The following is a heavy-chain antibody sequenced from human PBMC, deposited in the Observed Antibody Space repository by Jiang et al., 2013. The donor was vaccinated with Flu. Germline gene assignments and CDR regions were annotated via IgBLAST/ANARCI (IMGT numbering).Heavy chain of an antibody. D-gene: IGHD4-23*01. Sequence: LLKPSETLSLTCAVYGGSFSGYYWSWIRQPPGKGLEWIGEINHSGSTNYNPSLKSRVTISVDTSENQFSLKLSSVTAADTAVYYCARGKMRYRNSLALKFDYWGQGTLVTVSS. J-gene: IGHJ4*02. CDR1: GGSFSGYY. V-gene: IGHV4-34*01. CDR2: INHSGST. CDR3: ARGKMRYRNSLALKFDY.